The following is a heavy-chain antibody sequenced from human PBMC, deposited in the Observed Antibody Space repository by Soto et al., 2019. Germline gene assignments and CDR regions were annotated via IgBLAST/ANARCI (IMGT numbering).Heavy chain of an antibody. CDR3: ARQGMAARKYYSTDLDV. D-gene: IGHD6-6*01. CDR1: GFTFRDYA. Sequence: QVQLVESGGGVVQPGRSLRLSCAASGFTFRDYAMHWVRQAPGKGLEWVTLISSDATNKYLADSVKGRFTISRDNSKNTLYLPMNSLRVEDTGLYYCARQGMAARKYYSTDLDVWGQGTTVIV. J-gene: IGHJ6*02. CDR2: ISSDATNK. V-gene: IGHV3-30-3*01.